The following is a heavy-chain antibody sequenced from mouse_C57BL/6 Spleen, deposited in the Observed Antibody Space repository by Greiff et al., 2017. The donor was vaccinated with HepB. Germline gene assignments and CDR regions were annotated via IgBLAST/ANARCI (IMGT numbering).Heavy chain of an antibody. CDR2: IDPSDSYT. D-gene: IGHD2-2*01. V-gene: IGHV1-50*01. CDR3: ARWLPHY. J-gene: IGHJ2*01. CDR1: GYTFTSYW. Sequence: QVQLKQPGAELVKPGASVKLSCKASGYTFTSYWMQWVKQRPGQGLEWIGEIDPSDSYTNYNQKFKGKATLTVDTSSSTAYMQLSSLTSEDSAVYYCARWLPHYWGQGTTLTVSS.